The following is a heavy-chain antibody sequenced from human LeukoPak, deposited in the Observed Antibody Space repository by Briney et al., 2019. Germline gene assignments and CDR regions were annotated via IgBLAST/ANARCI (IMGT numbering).Heavy chain of an antibody. CDR3: ARDKIEGPTKLDY. J-gene: IGHJ4*02. CDR1: QFTFNGSW. CDR2: MDPTGSQK. Sequence: GGSLRLSCADSQFTFNGSWMNWVRQAPGKGLEWVANMDPTGSQKRYVDSVRGRFTISRDNAKNSLYLQMNSLRAEDTAVYYCARDKIEGPTKLDYWGQGILVTVSS. V-gene: IGHV3-7*01. D-gene: IGHD1-1*01.